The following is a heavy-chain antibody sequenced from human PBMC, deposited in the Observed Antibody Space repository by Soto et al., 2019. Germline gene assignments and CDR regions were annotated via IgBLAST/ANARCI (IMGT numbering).Heavy chain of an antibody. Sequence: QITLKESGPTLVKPTQTLTLTCTFSGFSLSTNGVGVGWIRQPPGKALEWLALIYWDDDKRYSPSLKSRLTITKYTSKNRVVLTRTNMDPVDTATYYCAHSPRITMYDYWGQGTLVTVSS. D-gene: IGHD3-10*02. CDR3: AHSPRITMYDY. CDR1: GFSLSTNGVG. J-gene: IGHJ4*02. CDR2: IYWDDDK. V-gene: IGHV2-5*02.